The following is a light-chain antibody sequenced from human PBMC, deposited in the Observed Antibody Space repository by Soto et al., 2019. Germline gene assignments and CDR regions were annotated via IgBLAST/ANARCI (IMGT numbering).Light chain of an antibody. CDR1: QSVSSK. Sequence: IVHTQSLFNLAVSAGEGATLFCGASQSVSSKLAWYQQKPGQAPRLLIYRASLRATGIPDRFSGSGSGTEFTLTISSLQSEDFAVYYCQQYNDWPSITFGQGTRLEI. V-gene: IGKV3-15*01. CDR2: RAS. J-gene: IGKJ5*01. CDR3: QQYNDWPSIT.